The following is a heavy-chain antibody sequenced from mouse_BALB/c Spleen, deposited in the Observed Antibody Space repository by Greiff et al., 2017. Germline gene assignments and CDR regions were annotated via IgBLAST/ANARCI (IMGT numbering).Heavy chain of an antibody. CDR2: IDPANGNT. J-gene: IGHJ3*01. V-gene: IGHV14-3*02. Sequence: EVQLQQSGAELVKPGASVKLSCTASGFNIKDTYMHWVKQRPEQGLEWIGRIDPANGNTKYDPKFQGKATITADTSSNKAYLQLSSLTSEDTAVYYCADSPWFAYWGQGTLVTVSA. CDR1: GFNIKDTY. CDR3: ADSPWFAY. D-gene: IGHD6-1*01.